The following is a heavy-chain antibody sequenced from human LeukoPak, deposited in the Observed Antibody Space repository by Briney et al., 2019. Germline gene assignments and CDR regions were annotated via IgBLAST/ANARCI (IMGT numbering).Heavy chain of an antibody. D-gene: IGHD3-3*01. CDR1: GFTFTSSG. Sequence: SVRVSCKASGFTFTSSGMQWVRQARGQRLEWIGWIVAGSGNTNYAQKFQERVTITRDMSTSTAYMELSSLRSEDTAVYYCAADPARNYDFWSAYPPYYYYGMDVWGQGTTVTVSS. J-gene: IGHJ6*02. CDR2: IVAGSGNT. V-gene: IGHV1-58*02. CDR3: AADPARNYDFWSAYPPYYYYGMDV.